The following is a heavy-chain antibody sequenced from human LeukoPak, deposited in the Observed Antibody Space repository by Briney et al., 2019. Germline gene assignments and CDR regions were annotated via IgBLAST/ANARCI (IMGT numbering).Heavy chain of an antibody. CDR3: VTTWGDY. D-gene: IGHD3-16*01. V-gene: IGHV3-74*01. CDR2: IKTDGTIT. J-gene: IGHJ4*02. Sequence: GGSLRLSCAVSGFTFSNHWMYWVRQVPGRWLVCVAAIKTDGTITNYADSVKGRFTISRDNAKNTLYLQMNGLRAEDTAIYYCVTTWGDYWGQGTLVTVSS. CDR1: GFTFSNHW.